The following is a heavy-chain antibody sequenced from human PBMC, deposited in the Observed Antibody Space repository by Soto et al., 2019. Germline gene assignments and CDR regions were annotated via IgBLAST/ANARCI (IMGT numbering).Heavy chain of an antibody. D-gene: IGHD3-10*01. J-gene: IGHJ2*01. CDR1: GFTFDDYA. Sequence: EVQLVESGGGLVQPGRSLRLSCAASGFTFDDYAMHWVRQAPGKGLEWVSGISWNSGSIGYADSVKGRFTISRDNAKNSLYLQMNSLRAEDTALYYCAKDLMGPSGSYYFPWYFDLWGRGTLVTVSS. CDR3: AKDLMGPSGSYYFPWYFDL. CDR2: ISWNSGSI. V-gene: IGHV3-9*01.